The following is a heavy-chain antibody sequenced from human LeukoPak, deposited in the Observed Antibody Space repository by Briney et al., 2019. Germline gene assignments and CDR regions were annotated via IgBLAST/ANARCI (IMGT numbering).Heavy chain of an antibody. CDR2: ISAYNGNT. J-gene: IGHJ4*02. V-gene: IGHV1-18*01. CDR1: GYTFTSYG. Sequence: ASVKVSCKASGYTFTSYGISWVRQAPGQGLEWMGWISAYNGNTNYGQKLQGRVTMTTDTSTSTAYLELRSLRSDDTAVYYCARDLKYYYDSSGHCADYWGQGTLVTVSS. CDR3: ARDLKYYYDSSGHCADY. D-gene: IGHD3-22*01.